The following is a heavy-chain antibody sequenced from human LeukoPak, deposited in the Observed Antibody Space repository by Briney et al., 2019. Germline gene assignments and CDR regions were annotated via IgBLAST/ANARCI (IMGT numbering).Heavy chain of an antibody. J-gene: IGHJ4*02. CDR2: IYYSGST. D-gene: IGHD2-2*01. CDR1: GGSISSSSYY. V-gene: IGHV4-39*07. CDR3: ARKPTSLAVDY. Sequence: SETLSLTCTVSGGSISSSSYYWGWIRQPPGKGLEWIGSIYYSGSTYYNPSLKSRVTISVDTSKNQFSLKLSSVTAADTAVYYCARKPTSLAVDYWGQGTLVTVSS.